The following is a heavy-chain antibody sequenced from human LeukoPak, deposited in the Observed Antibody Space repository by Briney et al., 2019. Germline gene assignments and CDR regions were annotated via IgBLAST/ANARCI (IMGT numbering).Heavy chain of an antibody. CDR3: VRSLTGTDDY. D-gene: IGHD3-9*01. V-gene: IGHV3-74*01. CDR1: GFTFSTSW. J-gene: IGHJ4*02. Sequence: GGSLRLACAASGFTFSTSWMHWVRQAPGKGLVWVSHINRDGSRTTYADSVKGRFTISRDNAKNTVYLQMNSLRAEDTALYFCVRSLTGTDDYWGQGALVTVSS. CDR2: INRDGSRT.